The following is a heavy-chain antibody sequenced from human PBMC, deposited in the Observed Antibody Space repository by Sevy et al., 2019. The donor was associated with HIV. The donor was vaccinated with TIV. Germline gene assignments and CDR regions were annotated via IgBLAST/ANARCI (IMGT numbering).Heavy chain of an antibody. CDR1: GFTFSSYD. Sequence: GGSLRLSCTASGFTFSSYDMNWVRQAPGKGLEWVSKISSSGSSIYYADSVKGRFTISRNTAKNSRKLQMNSLGAEDTAVYYCTRSGGAFDNGFDPWGQGTLVTVSS. V-gene: IGHV3-48*03. CDR2: ISSSGSSI. J-gene: IGHJ5*02. D-gene: IGHD2-8*01. CDR3: TRSGGAFDNGFDP.